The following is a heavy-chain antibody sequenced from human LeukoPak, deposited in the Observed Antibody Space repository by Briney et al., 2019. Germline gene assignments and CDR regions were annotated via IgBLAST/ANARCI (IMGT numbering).Heavy chain of an antibody. J-gene: IGHJ4*02. CDR3: AGDTGGYNPGVFDY. V-gene: IGHV3-7*03. D-gene: IGHD5-24*01. CDR2: IKQDGSEK. CDR1: GFTFSSYW. Sequence: GGSLRLSCAASGFTFSSYWMSWVRQAPGKGLEWVANIKQDGSEKYYVDSVKGRFTISRDNAKNSLYLQMNSLRAEDTAVYYCAGDTGGYNPGVFDYWGQGTLVTVSS.